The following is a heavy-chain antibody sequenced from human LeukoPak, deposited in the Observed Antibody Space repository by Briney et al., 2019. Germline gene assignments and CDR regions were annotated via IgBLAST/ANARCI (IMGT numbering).Heavy chain of an antibody. J-gene: IGHJ4*02. CDR3: ARGYAGTLFY. D-gene: IGHD4-23*01. CDR1: GFSFSSYS. CDR2: KKQDGSEK. V-gene: IGHV3-7*02. Sequence: GGSLRLSCAASGFSFSSYSMSWVRQAPGKGLEWVANKKQDGSEKNYVDSVKGRFASSRDNVKNSLYLQMNSLRVEDTAAYYCARGYAGTLFYWGQGTLVTVSS.